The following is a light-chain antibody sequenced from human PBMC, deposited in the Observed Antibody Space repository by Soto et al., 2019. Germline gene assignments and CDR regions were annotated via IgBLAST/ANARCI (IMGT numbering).Light chain of an antibody. Sequence: QSVLTQSSSASASLGSSVKLTCTLSSGHSSYIIAWHQQQPGKAPRTLLKLEGSGNYNKGSGVPDPFSGSSSRADRYLTVSNLHFEDDAEYYSKTLESNTQVFAGATKLTVL. V-gene: IGLV4-60*02. CDR1: SGHSSYI. J-gene: IGLJ3*02. CDR3: KTLESNTQV. CDR2: LEGSGNY.